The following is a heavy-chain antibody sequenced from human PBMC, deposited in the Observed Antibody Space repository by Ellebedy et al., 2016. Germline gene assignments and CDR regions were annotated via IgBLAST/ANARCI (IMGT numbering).Heavy chain of an antibody. J-gene: IGHJ4*02. CDR3: ARDGSQY. CDR2: INHSGST. V-gene: IGHV4-34*01. Sequence: SETLSLXXAVYGGSFSGYYWSWIRQPPGKGLEWIGEINHSGSTNYNPSLKSRVTISVDTSKNQFSLKLSSVTAADTAVYYCARDGSQYWGQGTLVTVSS. CDR1: GGSFSGYY. D-gene: IGHD5-24*01.